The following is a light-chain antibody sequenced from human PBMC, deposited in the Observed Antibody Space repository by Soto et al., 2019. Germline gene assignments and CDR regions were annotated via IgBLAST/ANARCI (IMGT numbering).Light chain of an antibody. CDR3: MQALQAPLT. Sequence: DIVMTPSPLSLVVTPGEPASISCRSSQSLLNSNGYNYLDWYLQKPGQSPQLLVYLGSSRASGVPDRFSGSGSGTDFTLTISRVEAADVGFYYCMQALQAPLTFGQGTRVEIK. CDR2: LGS. V-gene: IGKV2-28*01. CDR1: QSLLNSNGYNY. J-gene: IGKJ1*01.